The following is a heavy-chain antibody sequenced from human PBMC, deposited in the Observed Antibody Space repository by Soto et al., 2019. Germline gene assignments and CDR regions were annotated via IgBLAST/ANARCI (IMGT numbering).Heavy chain of an antibody. D-gene: IGHD3-10*01. CDR2: GGGSGYGT. CDR3: AKAREVTLVRISLAP. Sequence: LRRSSAASGFTFSTYTMTCVPQAPGNGLEWVCSGGGSGYGTYYADPVKGRFTISRDNSKNTLYLQMNSLRAEDTAIYYCAKAREVTLVRISLAPWGQGPL. CDR1: GFTFSTYT. J-gene: IGHJ5*02. V-gene: IGHV3-23*01.